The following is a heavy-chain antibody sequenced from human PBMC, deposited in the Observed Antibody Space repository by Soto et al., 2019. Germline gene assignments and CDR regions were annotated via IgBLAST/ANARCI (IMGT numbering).Heavy chain of an antibody. V-gene: IGHV1-24*01. CDR1: GYTFTELS. Sequence: ASVKVSCKVSGYTFTELSMHWVRQAPGQGLEWMGGIDPEDGETIYAQKFQGRVTMTEDTSTDTAYMELSSLRSEDTAVYYCATSMAMVRAEGPFDYWGQGTLVTVSS. J-gene: IGHJ4*02. CDR3: ATSMAMVRAEGPFDY. D-gene: IGHD3-10*01. CDR2: IDPEDGET.